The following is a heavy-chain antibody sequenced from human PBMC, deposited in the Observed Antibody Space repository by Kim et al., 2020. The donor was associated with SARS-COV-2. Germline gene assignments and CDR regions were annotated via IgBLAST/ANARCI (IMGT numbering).Heavy chain of an antibody. CDR2: INAGNGNT. CDR3: ARVKIPSGKTAANNWFDP. J-gene: IGHJ5*02. V-gene: IGHV1-3*01. D-gene: IGHD6-13*01. CDR1: GYTFTSYA. Sequence: ASVKVSCKASGYTFTSYAMHWVRQAPGQRLEWMGWINAGNGNTKYSQKFQGRVTITRDTSASTAYMELSSLRSEDTAVYYCARVKIPSGKTAANNWFDPWGQGTLVTVSS.